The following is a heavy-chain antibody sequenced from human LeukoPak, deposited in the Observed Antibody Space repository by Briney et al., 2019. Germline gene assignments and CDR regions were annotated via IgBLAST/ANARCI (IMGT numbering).Heavy chain of an antibody. D-gene: IGHD3-10*01. CDR2: INTNGANT. CDR1: GFTFKSYA. CDR3: AREGYYGSGSTPRLYFDY. V-gene: IGHV3-64*04. Sequence: GGSLRLSCSASGFTFKSYAMHWVRQAPGKGLEYVSSINTNGANTYYADSVKGRFTISRDNSRSTLYLQMNSLRPEDTAIYYCAREGYYGSGSTPRLYFDYWGQGTLVTVSS. J-gene: IGHJ4*02.